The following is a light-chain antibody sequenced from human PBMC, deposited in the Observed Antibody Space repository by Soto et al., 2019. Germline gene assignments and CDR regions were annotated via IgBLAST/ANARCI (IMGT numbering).Light chain of an antibody. CDR3: QHYNNWPLT. CDR2: ATS. J-gene: IGKJ4*01. Sequence: EIVMTQSPATLSVSPGERATLSCRASQSVSSSLAWYQQKPGQTPRLLIYATSTRATGIPARFSGGGSGTEFTLTISSLQSEDFAVYYCQHYNNWPLTFGGGTKVDIK. CDR1: QSVSSS. V-gene: IGKV3-15*01.